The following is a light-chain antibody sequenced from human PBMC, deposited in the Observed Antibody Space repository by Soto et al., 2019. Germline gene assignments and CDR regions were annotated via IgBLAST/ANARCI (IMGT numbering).Light chain of an antibody. J-gene: IGKJ5*01. Sequence: EIVMTQSPATLSVSPGERATLSCRASQSVSSNLAWYQQKPGQAPRLLIYGASTRATGIPARFSRSGSGTEFTLTISSLQSEDFAVCYCQQYNNWPSFGQGTRLELK. CDR1: QSVSSN. V-gene: IGKV3-15*01. CDR3: QQYNNWPS. CDR2: GAS.